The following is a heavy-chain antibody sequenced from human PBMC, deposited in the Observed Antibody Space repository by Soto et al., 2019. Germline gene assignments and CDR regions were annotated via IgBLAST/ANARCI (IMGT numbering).Heavy chain of an antibody. CDR2: IIPIFGTA. Sequence: GASVKVSCKASGGTFSSYAISWVRQAPGQGLEWMGGIIPIFGTANYAQKFQGRVTITADESTSTAYMELGSLRSEDTAVYYCARDPGGRTVNTQSFWFDPWGQGTLVTVSS. CDR1: GGTFSSYA. V-gene: IGHV1-69*13. CDR3: ARDPGGRTVNTQSFWFDP. J-gene: IGHJ5*02. D-gene: IGHD4-17*01.